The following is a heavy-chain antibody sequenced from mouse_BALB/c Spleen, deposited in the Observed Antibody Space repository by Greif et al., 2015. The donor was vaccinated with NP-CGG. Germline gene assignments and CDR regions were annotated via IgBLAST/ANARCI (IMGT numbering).Heavy chain of an antibody. J-gene: IGHJ2*01. CDR2: ISNLAYSI. CDR3: ARDYYGSSYYFDY. Sequence: EVKLVESGGGLVQPGGSRKLSCAASGFTFSDYGMAWVRQAPGKGPEWVAFISNLAYSIYYADTVTGRFTISRENAKNXLYLEMSSLRSEDTAMYYCARDYYGSSYYFDYWGQGTTLTVSS. D-gene: IGHD1-1*01. V-gene: IGHV5-15*02. CDR1: GFTFSDYG.